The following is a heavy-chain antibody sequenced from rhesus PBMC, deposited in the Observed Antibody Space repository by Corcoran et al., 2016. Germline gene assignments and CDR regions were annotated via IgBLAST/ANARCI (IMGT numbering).Heavy chain of an antibody. CDR3: ATGRVLGAAGPDSYFDY. V-gene: IGHV1-111*02. CDR1: GYTFTDYY. CDR2: VDPEDGEA. D-gene: IGHD6-13*01. Sequence: EVQLVQSGAEVKKPGASVKISCKASGYTFTDYYLHWVRQAPGKGLEWMGRVDPEDGEAIHLQKVQDRVTITADKSTDTAYMELSSLRSEDTAVYYCATGRVLGAAGPDSYFDYWGQGVLVTVSS. J-gene: IGHJ4*01.